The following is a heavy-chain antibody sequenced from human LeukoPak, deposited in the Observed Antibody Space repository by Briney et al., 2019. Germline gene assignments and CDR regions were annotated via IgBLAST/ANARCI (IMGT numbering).Heavy chain of an antibody. Sequence: GRSPRLSCAASGFNFDDYAMYWVRQAPGKGLEFVSGISWNSGTIGYTDSVKGRFTISRDNAKNSLYLQMNSLRAEDTALYYCAKGAPKVYSDSSGYYVAYDYWGQGTLVSVS. J-gene: IGHJ4*02. V-gene: IGHV3-9*01. CDR1: GFNFDDYA. CDR2: ISWNSGTI. D-gene: IGHD3-22*01. CDR3: AKGAPKVYSDSSGYYVAYDY.